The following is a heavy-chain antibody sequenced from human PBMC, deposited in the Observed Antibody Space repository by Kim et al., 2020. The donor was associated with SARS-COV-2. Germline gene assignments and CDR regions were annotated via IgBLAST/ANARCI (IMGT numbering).Heavy chain of an antibody. CDR2: IVPVLPFV. D-gene: IGHD3-9*01. Sequence: SVKVSCRASGGSFGTYCISWVRQAPGQGPEWMGSIVPVLPFVHYGQKFQGRVTLTADKSSSTAYMEVTSLTFEDRAMFFFAIANGVDGSHFVFWGRGTL. CDR3: AIANGVDGSHFVF. J-gene: IGHJ4*01. V-gene: IGHV1-69*04. CDR1: GGSFGTYC.